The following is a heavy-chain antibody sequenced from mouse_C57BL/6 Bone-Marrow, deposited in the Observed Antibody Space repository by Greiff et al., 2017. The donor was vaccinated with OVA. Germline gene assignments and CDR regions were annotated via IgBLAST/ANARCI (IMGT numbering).Heavy chain of an antibody. CDR2: ISSGSSTI. Sequence: EVMLVESGGGLVKPGGSLKLSCAASGFTFSDYGMHWVRQAPEKGLEWVAYISSGSSTIYYADTVKGRFTISRDNAKNTLFLQMTSLRSEDTAMYYCASSYGYAMDYWGQGTSVTVSS. CDR1: GFTFSDYG. J-gene: IGHJ4*01. CDR3: ASSYGYAMDY. D-gene: IGHD1-1*01. V-gene: IGHV5-17*01.